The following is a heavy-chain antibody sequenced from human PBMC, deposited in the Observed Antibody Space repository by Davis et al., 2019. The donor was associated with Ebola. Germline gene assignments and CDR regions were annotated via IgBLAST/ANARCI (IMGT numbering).Heavy chain of an antibody. CDR2: INPHNGNT. V-gene: IGHV1-18*04. D-gene: IGHD6-13*01. J-gene: IGHJ4*02. Sequence: AASVKVSCKASGYTFTNYGITWVRQAPGQGLEWMGWINPHNGNTNYAQNVQGRVTMTRDTSISTAYMELSRLRSDDTAVYYCARVRTWYGNVELPFDYWGQGTLVTVSS. CDR1: GYTFTNYG. CDR3: ARVRTWYGNVELPFDY.